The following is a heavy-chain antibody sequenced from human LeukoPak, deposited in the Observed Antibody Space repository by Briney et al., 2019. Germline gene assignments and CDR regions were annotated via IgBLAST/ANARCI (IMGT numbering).Heavy chain of an antibody. V-gene: IGHV4-4*07. D-gene: IGHD3-10*01. CDR3: AVGERVVQGVRQYYFDY. CDR1: GGSISSYY. J-gene: IGHJ4*02. Sequence: SETLSLTCTVSGGSISSYYWSWIRQPAGKGPEWIGRIYTSGSTNYNPSLKSRVTMSVDTSKNQFSLKLSSVTAADTAVYYCAVGERVVQGVRQYYFDYWGQGTLVTVSS. CDR2: IYTSGST.